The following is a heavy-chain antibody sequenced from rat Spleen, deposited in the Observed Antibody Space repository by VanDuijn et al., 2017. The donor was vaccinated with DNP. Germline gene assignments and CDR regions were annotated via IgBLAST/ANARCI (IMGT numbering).Heavy chain of an antibody. V-gene: IGHV2S8*01. CDR2: ISSGGGT. CDR3: ARRWGHYGYKPLSYFDY. Sequence: QVQLKESGPGLVQPSQTLSLTCTVSGFSLTSYGVSWVRQPPGKGLEWIATISSGGGTYYNSALKSRLSISRDTSKSQVFLKMNSLQTEDTAMYFCARRWGHYGYKPLSYFDYWGQGVMVTVSS. D-gene: IGHD1-9*01. CDR1: GFSLTSYG. J-gene: IGHJ2*01.